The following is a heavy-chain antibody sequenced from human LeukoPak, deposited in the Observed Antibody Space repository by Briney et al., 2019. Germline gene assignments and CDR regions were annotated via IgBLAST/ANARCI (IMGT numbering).Heavy chain of an antibody. Sequence: GGSLRLSCAASGFTFSSYSMNWVRQAPGKGLEWVSFISSTSSDINYADSVRDRSTISRDNAKNSLFLQMDSLRVEDTAVYYCAKGLFSGYDKYLDSWGQGTLVTVSS. CDR2: ISSTSSDI. CDR1: GFTFSSYS. V-gene: IGHV3-21*04. J-gene: IGHJ4*02. D-gene: IGHD5-12*01. CDR3: AKGLFSGYDKYLDS.